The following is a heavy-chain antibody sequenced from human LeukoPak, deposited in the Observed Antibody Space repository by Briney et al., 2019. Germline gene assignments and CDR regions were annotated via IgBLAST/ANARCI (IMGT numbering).Heavy chain of an antibody. Sequence: ASVKVSCEASGYTFTSYGISWVRQAPGQGLEWMGWISAYNGNTNYAQKLQGRVTMTTDTSTSTAYMELRSLRSDDTAVYYCARGYNVWVSGWFDPWGQGTLVTVSS. V-gene: IGHV1-18*01. CDR1: GYTFTSYG. D-gene: IGHD1-14*01. CDR3: ARGYNVWVSGWFDP. J-gene: IGHJ5*02. CDR2: ISAYNGNT.